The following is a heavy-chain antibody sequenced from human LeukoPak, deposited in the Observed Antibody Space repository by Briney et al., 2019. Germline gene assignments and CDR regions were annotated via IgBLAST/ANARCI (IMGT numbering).Heavy chain of an antibody. Sequence: SQTLSLTCTVSSGSVSSGSHYWNWIRPPAGKGLEWIGLIYTSGSTYFNPSLKSRVTMSVDTSKNQFSLKLSSVTAADTAVYYCARDSPGQAAFDIWGQGTMVTVSS. CDR2: IYTSGST. V-gene: IGHV4-61*02. CDR3: ARDSPGQAAFDI. J-gene: IGHJ3*02. CDR1: SGSVSSGSHY.